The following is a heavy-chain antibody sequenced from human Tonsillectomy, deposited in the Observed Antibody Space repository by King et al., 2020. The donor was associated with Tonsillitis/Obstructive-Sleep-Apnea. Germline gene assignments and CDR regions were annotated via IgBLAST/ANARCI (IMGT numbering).Heavy chain of an antibody. CDR1: GGSISSSSHY. J-gene: IGHJ5*02. Sequence: QLQESGPGLVKPSETLSLTCTVSGGSISSSSHYWGWIRQPPGKGLEWIGSSPYTGSTYYNPSLQSRVTISVDTSKNQFSLKLNSVTAADPAVYYCSRGRSWFYNWFDPWGQGTLVTVSS. D-gene: IGHD6-13*01. CDR2: SPYTGST. CDR3: SRGRSWFYNWFDP. V-gene: IGHV4-39*01.